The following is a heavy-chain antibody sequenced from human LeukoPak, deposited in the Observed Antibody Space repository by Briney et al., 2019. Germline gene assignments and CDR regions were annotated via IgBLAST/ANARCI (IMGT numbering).Heavy chain of an antibody. Sequence: SETLSLTCAVYGGSFSGYYWSWIRQPPGKGLEWIGSIYYSGNTYYNASLKSRVTISVDTAKTQFSLKLTSVTAADTAVYYCARGLGYGGGWGGDYFDYWGQGILVTVSS. V-gene: IGHV4-34*01. J-gene: IGHJ4*02. D-gene: IGHD6-19*01. CDR2: IYYSGNT. CDR3: ARGLGYGGGWGGDYFDY. CDR1: GGSFSGYY.